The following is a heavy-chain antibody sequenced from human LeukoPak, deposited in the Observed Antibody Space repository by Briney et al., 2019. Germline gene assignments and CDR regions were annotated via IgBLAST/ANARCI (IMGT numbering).Heavy chain of an antibody. V-gene: IGHV4-59*12. CDR1: GGSISSYY. CDR2: IYYSGST. D-gene: IGHD2-15*01. Sequence: PSETLSLTCTVSGGSISSYYWSWIRQPPGKGLEWIGYIYYSGSTNYNPSLKSRVTISVDTSKNQFSLKLSSVTAADTAVYYCARGLPAVVQGVFFPHWFDTWGQGTLVTVSS. CDR3: ARGLPAVVQGVFFPHWFDT. J-gene: IGHJ5*02.